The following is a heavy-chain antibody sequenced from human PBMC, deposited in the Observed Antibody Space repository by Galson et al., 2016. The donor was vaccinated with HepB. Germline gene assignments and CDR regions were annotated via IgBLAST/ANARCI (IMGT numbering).Heavy chain of an antibody. V-gene: IGHV3-21*01. CDR2: TSGTSTYI. CDR1: GFTFNTYS. CDR3: ARDLRGMIRFFDWSTHFDS. D-gene: IGHD3-9*01. J-gene: IGHJ4*02. Sequence: SLRLSCAASGFTFNTYSMNWVRQAPGKGLEWVSSTSGTSTYIYYADSVKGRFTISRDNAKNSLYLQMNNVRAEDTAVYYCARDLRGMIRFFDWSTHFDSWGQGTLATVSS.